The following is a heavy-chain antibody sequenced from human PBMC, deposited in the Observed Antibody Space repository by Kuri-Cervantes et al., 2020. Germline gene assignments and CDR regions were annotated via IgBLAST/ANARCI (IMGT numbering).Heavy chain of an antibody. CDR3: ARGERWYFDL. Sequence: SETLSLTCDVSGGSISSYYWSWIRQPPGKGLEWIGYIYYSGSTNYNPSLKSRVTISVDTSKNQFSLKLSSVTAADTAVYYCARGERWYFDLWGRGTLVTVSS. CDR2: IYYSGST. V-gene: IGHV4-59*01. D-gene: IGHD1-1*01. CDR1: GGSISSYY. J-gene: IGHJ2*01.